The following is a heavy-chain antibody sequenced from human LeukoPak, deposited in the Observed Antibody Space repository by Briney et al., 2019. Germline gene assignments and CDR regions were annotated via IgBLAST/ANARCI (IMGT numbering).Heavy chain of an antibody. CDR3: ARVSILTGVYYYYGMDV. J-gene: IGHJ6*02. CDR1: GFTFSSYW. Sequence: PGGSLRLSCAASGFTFSSYWMSWVRQAPGKGLEWVAHIKQDGSEKYYVDSVKGRFTISRDNAKNSLYLQMNSLRAEDTAVYYCARVSILTGVYYYYGMDVWGQGTTVTVSS. V-gene: IGHV3-7*01. CDR2: IKQDGSEK. D-gene: IGHD3-9*01.